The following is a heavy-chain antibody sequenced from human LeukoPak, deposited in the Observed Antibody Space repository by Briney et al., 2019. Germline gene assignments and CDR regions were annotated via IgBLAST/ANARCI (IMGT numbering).Heavy chain of an antibody. Sequence: GGSLRLSCAASGFNFDGFALFWVRQAPGQGLEYVSGINWNSGSVDYADSVKGRFTTSRDNAKNSLYLQMYSLRVEDTALYYCAKGTGGYYGPFDSWGQGTLVTVSS. CDR3: AKGTGGYYGPFDS. D-gene: IGHD3-22*01. CDR1: GFNFDGFA. V-gene: IGHV3-9*01. CDR2: INWNSGSV. J-gene: IGHJ4*02.